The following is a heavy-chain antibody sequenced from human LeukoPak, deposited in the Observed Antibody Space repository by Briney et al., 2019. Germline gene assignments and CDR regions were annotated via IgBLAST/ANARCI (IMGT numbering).Heavy chain of an antibody. J-gene: IGHJ5*02. V-gene: IGHV3-7*01. CDR2: IREDGNEK. Sequence: PGGSLRLSCSASGSYWMSWVRQTTGKGLECVAKIREDGNEKFYVDSVKGRFTISRDNAKNSVYLQMNSLRVEDTAVYFCARDCRVGWQNWFDPWGQGTLVTVSS. D-gene: IGHD2-15*01. CDR3: ARDCRVGWQNWFDP. CDR1: GSYW.